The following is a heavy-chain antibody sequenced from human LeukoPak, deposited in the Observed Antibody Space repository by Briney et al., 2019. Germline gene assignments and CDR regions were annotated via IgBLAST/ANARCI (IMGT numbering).Heavy chain of an antibody. CDR2: ISTSGGST. J-gene: IGHJ4*02. CDR1: GFTFSSSA. V-gene: IGHV3-23*01. Sequence: GGSLRLSCAASGFTFSSSAMSWVRQVPGKGLEWVSGISTSGGSTYYADSVRGRFTISRDNSKNTLYVQMNTLRHEDTAVSSCAKDQRWESPHYLDSWGQGTLVTASS. CDR3: AKDQRWESPHYLDS. D-gene: IGHD1-26*01.